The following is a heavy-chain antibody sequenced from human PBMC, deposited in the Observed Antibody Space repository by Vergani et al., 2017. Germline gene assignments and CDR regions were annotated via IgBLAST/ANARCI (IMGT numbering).Heavy chain of an antibody. V-gene: IGHV3-30*02. D-gene: IGHD3-3*01. Sequence: QVQLVESGGGVVQPGGSLRLSCAASGFTFSSYGMHWVRQAPGKGLEWVAFIRYDGSNKYYADSVKGRFTISRDNAKNSLYLQMNSLRAEDTAVYYCARDQITIFGVVHFDYWGQGTLVTVSS. J-gene: IGHJ4*02. CDR1: GFTFSSYG. CDR3: ARDQITIFGVVHFDY. CDR2: IRYDGSNK.